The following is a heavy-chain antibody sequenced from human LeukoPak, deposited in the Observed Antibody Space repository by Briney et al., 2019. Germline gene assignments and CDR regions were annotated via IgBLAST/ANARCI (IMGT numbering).Heavy chain of an antibody. CDR3: ARVRDASELSAYFDY. Sequence: GGSLRLSCAASVFIVSSNYLRWVRPAPGKGVAGVSVIYSGGSTYYADSVKGRFTISRDNSKNTLYLQTNSLRAEDTAVYYWARVRDASELSAYFDYWGQGTLVTVSS. CDR1: VFIVSSNY. CDR2: IYSGGST. D-gene: IGHD5-24*01. J-gene: IGHJ4*02. V-gene: IGHV3-53*01.